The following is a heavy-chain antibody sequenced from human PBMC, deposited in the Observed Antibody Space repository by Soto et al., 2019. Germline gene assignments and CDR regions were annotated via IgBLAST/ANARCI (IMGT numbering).Heavy chain of an antibody. J-gene: IGHJ4*02. D-gene: IGHD2-8*01. CDR3: SRDWRNGGLDY. Sequence: EVQLVESGGGLVQPGGSLRLSCAASGFTFSLYWMHWVRQVPGKGLEWVSRINSDGSTTDYADSVKGRFTISRDRAKNTLSLQMNSLRGEDTAISYCSRDWRNGGLDYWGQGTLVTVSS. CDR1: GFTFSLYW. CDR2: INSDGSTT. V-gene: IGHV3-74*01.